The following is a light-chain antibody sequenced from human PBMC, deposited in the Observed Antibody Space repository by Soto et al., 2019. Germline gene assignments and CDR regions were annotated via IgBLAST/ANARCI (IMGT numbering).Light chain of an antibody. Sequence: DIQMTQSPSSLSASVGDRVTITCRASQDIRTDLGWFQQKPGKAPKRLIYAVSSLQSGVPSRCSGSRSGTECTLTISSLQHDDFATYYCLHHNNYPFTFGPGTTVDIK. CDR1: QDIRTD. J-gene: IGKJ3*01. CDR2: AVS. CDR3: LHHNNYPFT. V-gene: IGKV1-17*01.